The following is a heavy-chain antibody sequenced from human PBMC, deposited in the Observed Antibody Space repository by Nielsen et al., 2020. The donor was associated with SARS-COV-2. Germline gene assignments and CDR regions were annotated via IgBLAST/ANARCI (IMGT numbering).Heavy chain of an antibody. D-gene: IGHD6-19*01. Sequence: SVKVSCKASGYTFTSYGISWVRQALGQGLEWMGRIIPILGIANYAQKFQGRVTITADKSTSTAYMELSSLRSEDTAVYYCAADDSSGSEPPWGQGTLVTVSS. J-gene: IGHJ5*02. CDR3: AADDSSGSEPP. CDR2: IIPILGIA. V-gene: IGHV1-69*04. CDR1: GYTFTSYG.